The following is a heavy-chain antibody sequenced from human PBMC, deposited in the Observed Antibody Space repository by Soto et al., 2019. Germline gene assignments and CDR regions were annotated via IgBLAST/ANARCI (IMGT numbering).Heavy chain of an antibody. V-gene: IGHV3-11*01. D-gene: IGHD2-2*01. CDR2: ISTSGSTI. CDR3: ARPYCATTSCPDN. J-gene: IGHJ4*02. Sequence: GGSLRLSCAASGFTFSDYYMSWIRQAPGKGLEWVSYISTSGSTIYYADPVKGRFTISRDNAEKSLYLQMNSLRAEDTAVYYCARPYCATTSCPDNWGQGTLVTVSS. CDR1: GFTFSDYY.